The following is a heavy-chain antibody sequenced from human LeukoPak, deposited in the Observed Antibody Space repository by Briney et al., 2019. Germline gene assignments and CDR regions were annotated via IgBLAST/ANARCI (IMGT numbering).Heavy chain of an antibody. V-gene: IGHV4-59*01. Sequence: PSETLSLTCTVSGGSISSYYWSWIRQPPGKGLEWIGYIYYSGSTSYNPSLKSRVTISVDTSKNQFSLKLSSVTAADTAVYYCARDSGSGTDYWGQGTLVTVSS. CDR3: ARDSGSGTDY. CDR2: IYYSGST. J-gene: IGHJ4*02. CDR1: GGSISSYY. D-gene: IGHD3-10*01.